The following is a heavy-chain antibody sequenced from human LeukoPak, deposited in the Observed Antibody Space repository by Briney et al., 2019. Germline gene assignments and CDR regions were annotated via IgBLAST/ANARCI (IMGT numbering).Heavy chain of an antibody. V-gene: IGHV1-8*01. Sequence: ASVKVSCKASGYTFTSYDINWVRQATGQGLEWMGWMNPSSGNTGYAQKFQGRVTMTRNTSISTAYMELSSLRSEDTAVYYCARGPIEWDAFDIWGQGTMVTVSS. CDR2: MNPSSGNT. D-gene: IGHD3-3*01. CDR3: ARGPIEWDAFDI. J-gene: IGHJ3*02. CDR1: GYTFTSYD.